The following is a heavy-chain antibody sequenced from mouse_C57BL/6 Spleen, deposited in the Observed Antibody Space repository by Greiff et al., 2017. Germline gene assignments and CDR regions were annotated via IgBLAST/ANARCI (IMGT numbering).Heavy chain of an antibody. CDR3: AREGGFITTVVSYFDY. V-gene: IGHV3-6*01. J-gene: IGHJ2*01. CDR1: GYSITSGYY. Sequence: DVKLVESGPGLVKPSQSLSLTCSVTGYSITSGYYWNWIRQFPGNKLEWMGYISYDGSNNYNPSLKNRISITRDTSKNQFFLKLNSVTTEDTATYYGAREGGFITTVVSYFDYWGQGTTLTVSS. D-gene: IGHD1-1*01. CDR2: ISYDGSN.